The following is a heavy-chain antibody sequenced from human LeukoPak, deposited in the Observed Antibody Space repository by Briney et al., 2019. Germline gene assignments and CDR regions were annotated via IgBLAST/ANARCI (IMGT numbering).Heavy chain of an antibody. J-gene: IGHJ3*02. Sequence: PGGSLRLSCAASGFTFSSYWMSWVRQAPGKGLEWVANIKKDGSEKKYVDSVKGRFTISRDNAKNSLYLQMNGLRAEDTAVYYCAKVGGVVVVDVDAFDIWGQGTMVTVSS. V-gene: IGHV3-7*01. D-gene: IGHD2-15*01. CDR3: AKVGGVVVVDVDAFDI. CDR2: IKKDGSEK. CDR1: GFTFSSYW.